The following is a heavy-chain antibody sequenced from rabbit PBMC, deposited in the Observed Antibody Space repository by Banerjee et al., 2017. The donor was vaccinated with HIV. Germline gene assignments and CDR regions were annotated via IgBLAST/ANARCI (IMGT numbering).Heavy chain of an antibody. CDR3: ARGVWNRVWGDL. V-gene: IGHV1S45*01. J-gene: IGHJ6*01. CDR2: IATSSGNT. CDR1: GFTLNIFW. Sequence: QEQLEESGGDLVKPGASLTLTCTASGFTLNIFWMFWVRQAPGKGLEWIACIATSSGNTVYATWAKGRFTISRTSSTTVALQMTSLTAADTATYFCARGVWNRVWGDLWGPGTLVTVS. D-gene: IGHD4-1*01.